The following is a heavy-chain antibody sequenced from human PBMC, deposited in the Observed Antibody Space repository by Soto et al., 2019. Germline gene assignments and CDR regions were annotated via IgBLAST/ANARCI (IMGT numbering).Heavy chain of an antibody. J-gene: IGHJ4*02. CDR3: AHGSCFGADCYPNPYFDF. CDR2: IYWDADK. D-gene: IGHD2-21*02. V-gene: IGHV2-5*02. CDR1: GFSLSTTEEG. Sequence: QNTLKESGPTLVKPTQTLTLTCTFSGFSLSTTEEGVGWIRQPPGKAPEWLALIYWDADKRYSPSLKTRLTITKDTSKNQVVLTVTNVDPVDTATYYCAHGSCFGADCYPNPYFDFWGQGILVTVSS.